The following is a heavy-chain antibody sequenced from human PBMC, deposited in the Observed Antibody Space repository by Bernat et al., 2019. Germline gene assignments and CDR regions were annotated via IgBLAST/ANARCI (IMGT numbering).Heavy chain of an antibody. Sequence: EVQLVESGGGLVQPGRSLRLSCAASGFTFDDYAMHWVRQAPGKGLEWVSYISSSGSTIYYADSVKGRFTISRDNAKNSLYLQMNSLRAEDTAVYYCARLLYGASNYWGQGTLVTVSS. D-gene: IGHD4-17*01. CDR3: ARLLYGASNY. CDR2: ISSSGSTI. V-gene: IGHV3-48*03. CDR1: GFTFDDYA. J-gene: IGHJ4*02.